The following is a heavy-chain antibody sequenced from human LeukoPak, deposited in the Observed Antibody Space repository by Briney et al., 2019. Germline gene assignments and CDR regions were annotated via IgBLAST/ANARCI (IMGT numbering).Heavy chain of an antibody. D-gene: IGHD3-10*01. Sequence: PSESLSLSCTASGGSISDSRYYWGWIRQPPGKGLEWIGSIYHSGSTYSDPSLKSRVTISVDTSKNQFSLKLSSVTAADTAVYYCARGPILWFGEYPDPYYFDYWGQETLVTVSS. V-gene: IGHV4-39*07. CDR1: GGSISDSRYY. CDR3: ARGPILWFGEYPDPYYFDY. CDR2: IYHSGST. J-gene: IGHJ4*02.